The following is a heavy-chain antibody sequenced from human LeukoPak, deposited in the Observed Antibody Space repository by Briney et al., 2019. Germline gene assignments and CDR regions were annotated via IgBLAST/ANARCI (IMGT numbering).Heavy chain of an antibody. V-gene: IGHV3-20*04. Sequence: SGGSLRLSCAISGFTFDDYGMNWVRQATGEGLDWVSGMNWNGDYTHYADSVKGRFTISRDNAKNSLYLQMTSLRAEDTALYYCARSYSSRSFYYMDVWGKGTTVTV. CDR2: MNWNGDYT. J-gene: IGHJ6*03. CDR3: ARSYSSRSFYYMDV. D-gene: IGHD6-13*01. CDR1: GFTFDDYG.